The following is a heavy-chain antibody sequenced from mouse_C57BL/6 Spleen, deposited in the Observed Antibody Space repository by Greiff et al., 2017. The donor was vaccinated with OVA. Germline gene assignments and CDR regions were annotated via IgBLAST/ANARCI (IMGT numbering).Heavy chain of an antibody. CDR3: ARRGAYYSNYFDY. J-gene: IGHJ2*01. D-gene: IGHD2-5*01. CDR1: GYTFTDYY. Sequence: EVQLQQSGPVLVKPGASVKMSCKASGYTFTDYYMNWVKQSHGKSLEWIGVINPYNGGTSYNQKFKGKATLTVDKSPSTAYMELNSLTSEDSAVYYCARRGAYYSNYFDYWGQGTTLTVSS. CDR2: INPYNGGT. V-gene: IGHV1-19*01.